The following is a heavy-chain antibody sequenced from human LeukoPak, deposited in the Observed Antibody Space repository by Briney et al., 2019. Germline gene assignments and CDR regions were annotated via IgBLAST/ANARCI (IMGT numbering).Heavy chain of an antibody. CDR2: ISAYNGNT. V-gene: IGHV1-18*01. CDR1: GYTFTSYG. Sequence: ASVKVSCKASGYTFTSYGISWVRQAPGQGLEWMGWISAYNGNTNYAQKLQGRVTMTTDTSTSTAYMELRSLRSDDTAVYYCAREDPGIAVAGTLNYYYYGMDVWGQGTTVTVSS. J-gene: IGHJ6*02. CDR3: AREDPGIAVAGTLNYYYYGMDV. D-gene: IGHD6-19*01.